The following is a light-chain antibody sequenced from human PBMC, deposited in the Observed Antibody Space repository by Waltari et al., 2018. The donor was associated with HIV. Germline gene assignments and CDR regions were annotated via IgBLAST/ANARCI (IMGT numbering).Light chain of an antibody. V-gene: IGLV3-25*03. Sequence: SFELTQPPSVSVSPGQTAKITCSADVLPKQYPYWFQLKPGQAPLLLIYTDTERPSGIPARFSGSSSGTTVTLTITGVQAEDEADYFCQSADTNYVLFGGGTKLTVL. CDR3: QSADTNYVL. CDR2: TDT. CDR1: VLPKQY. J-gene: IGLJ2*01.